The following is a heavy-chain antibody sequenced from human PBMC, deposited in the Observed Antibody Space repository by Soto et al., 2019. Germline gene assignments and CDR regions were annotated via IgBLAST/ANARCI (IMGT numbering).Heavy chain of an antibody. CDR1: GFTFSSYS. CDR3: ARPYCSGGSCYGYYYYGMDV. J-gene: IGHJ6*02. D-gene: IGHD2-15*01. Sequence: EVQLVESGGGLVKPGGSLRLSCAASGFTFSSYSMNWVRQAPGKGLEWVSSISSSSSYIYYADSVKGRFTISRDNAKNSLYLQMTSLRAEDTAVYYCARPYCSGGSCYGYYYYGMDVWGQGTTVTVSS. V-gene: IGHV3-21*01. CDR2: ISSSSSYI.